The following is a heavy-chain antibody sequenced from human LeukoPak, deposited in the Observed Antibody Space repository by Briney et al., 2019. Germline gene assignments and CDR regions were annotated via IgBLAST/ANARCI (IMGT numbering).Heavy chain of an antibody. Sequence: GRSLRLSCAASGFTFSSHDMHWVRQAPGEGLEWVAVIWYDGSNRYYADSVKGRFTISRDNFKNTLYLQMNSLRAEDTAVHYCARDEAYYGMDVWGQGTTVTVSS. V-gene: IGHV3-33*01. CDR3: ARDEAYYGMDV. J-gene: IGHJ6*02. CDR1: GFTFSSHD. CDR2: IWYDGSNR.